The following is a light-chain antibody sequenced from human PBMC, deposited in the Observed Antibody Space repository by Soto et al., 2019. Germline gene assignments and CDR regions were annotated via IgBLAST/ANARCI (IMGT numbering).Light chain of an antibody. Sequence: EIAVTNCPVTLSVSPGARATPSCWASQSVGTNLAWYQHKPGQAPRLLIYRASNRAADIPARFSGSGSGTEFTLTSTSLQSEDFAVYYCHQYNDCRPTFGQGTKVDIK. V-gene: IGKV3-15*01. J-gene: IGKJ1*01. CDR3: HQYNDCRPT. CDR2: RAS. CDR1: QSVGTN.